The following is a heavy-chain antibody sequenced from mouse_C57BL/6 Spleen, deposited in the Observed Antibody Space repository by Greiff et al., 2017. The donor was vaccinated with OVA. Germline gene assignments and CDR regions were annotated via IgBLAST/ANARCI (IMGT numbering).Heavy chain of an antibody. J-gene: IGHJ3*01. V-gene: IGHV1-64*01. CDR2: IHPNSGST. CDR1: GYTFTSYW. D-gene: IGHD2-5*01. CDR3: AREGPTYYSNFLWC. Sequence: QVQLQQPGAELVKPGASVKLSCKASGYTFTSYWMHWVKQRPGQGLEWIGMIHPNSGSTNYNEKFKSKATLTVDKSSSTAYMQLSSLTSEDSAVYYCAREGPTYYSNFLWCWGQGTLVTVSA.